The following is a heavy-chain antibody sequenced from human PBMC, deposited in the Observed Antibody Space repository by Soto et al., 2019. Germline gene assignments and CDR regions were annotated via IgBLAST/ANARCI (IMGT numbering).Heavy chain of an antibody. CDR3: ARDRLKLELRPPYYYYYGMDV. CDR1: GFTFSSYG. D-gene: IGHD1-7*01. J-gene: IGHJ6*02. CDR2: IWYDGSNK. V-gene: IGHV3-33*01. Sequence: GGSLRLSCAASGFTFSSYGMHWVRQAPGKGLEWVAVIWYDGSNKYYADSVKGRFTISRDNSKNTLDLQMNSLRAEDTAVYYCARDRLKLELRPPYYYYYGMDVWGQGTTVTVSS.